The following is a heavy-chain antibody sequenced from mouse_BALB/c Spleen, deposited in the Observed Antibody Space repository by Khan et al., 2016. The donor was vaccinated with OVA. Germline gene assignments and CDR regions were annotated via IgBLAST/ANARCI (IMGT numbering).Heavy chain of an antibody. D-gene: IGHD4-1*01. CDR1: GYTFTRSW. CDR2: IYPGNSDT. J-gene: IGHJ3*01. V-gene: IGHV1-5*01. CDR3: TRRNWDVAWFAY. Sequence: VQLQQSGTVLARPGASVKMSCKASGYTFTRSWMHWVKQRPGQGLEWIGAIYPGNSDTNYNEKFKGKAKLTAVTSTSTAYMELSSLTNEDSAVDYCTRRNWDVAWFAYWGQGTLVTVSA.